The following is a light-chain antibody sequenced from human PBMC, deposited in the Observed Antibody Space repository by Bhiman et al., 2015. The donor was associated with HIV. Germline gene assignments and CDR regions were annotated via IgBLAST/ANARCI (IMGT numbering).Light chain of an antibody. V-gene: IGLV2-23*02. CDR1: TSDVGTYNY. J-gene: IGLJ1*01. CDR3: CSYATSSTSLYV. Sequence: QSALTQPASVSGSPGQSITISCTGTTSDVGTYNYVSWYQQHPGKAPKLIIYDVTKRPSGVSNRFSGSKSGNTASLTISGLQAEDEADYYCCSYATSSTSLYVFGTGAKVTVL. CDR2: DVT.